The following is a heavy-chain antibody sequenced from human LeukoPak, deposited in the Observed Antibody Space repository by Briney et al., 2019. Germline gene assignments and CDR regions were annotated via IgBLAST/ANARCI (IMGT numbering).Heavy chain of an antibody. CDR2: IKQDGSEK. V-gene: IGHV3-7*01. CDR1: GFTFSSYW. CDR3: ARGAQYYDFWSGYYPFFDY. D-gene: IGHD3-3*01. J-gene: IGHJ4*02. Sequence: GGSLRLSCAASGFTFSSYWMSWVRQAPGKGLEWVANIKQDGSEKYYVDSVKGRFTISRDNAKNSLYLQMNSLRAEDTAVYYCARGAQYYDFWSGYYPFFDYWGQGTLVTVSS.